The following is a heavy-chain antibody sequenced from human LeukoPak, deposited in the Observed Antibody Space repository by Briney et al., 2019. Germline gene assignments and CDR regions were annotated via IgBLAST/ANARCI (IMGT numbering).Heavy chain of an antibody. D-gene: IGHD3-3*01. Sequence: EASVKVSCKASGYTFTSYGISWVRQAPGQGLEWMGWISAYNGNTNYAQELQGRVTMTTDTSTSTAYMELRSLRSDDTAMYYCATIFGVVTENYYYYYGMDVWGQGTTVTVSS. J-gene: IGHJ6*02. CDR2: ISAYNGNT. V-gene: IGHV1-18*01. CDR1: GYTFTSYG. CDR3: ATIFGVVTENYYYYYGMDV.